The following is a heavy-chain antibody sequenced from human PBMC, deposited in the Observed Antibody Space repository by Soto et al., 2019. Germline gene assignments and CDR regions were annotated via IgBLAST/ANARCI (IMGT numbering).Heavy chain of an antibody. J-gene: IGHJ5*02. CDR3: ASPKIAFYNWFDP. D-gene: IGHD3-3*02. CDR1: GGSISSSSYY. Sequence: SETLSLTCTVSGGSISSSSYYWGWIRQPPGKGLEWIGSIYYSGSTYYNPSLKSRVTISVDTSTNQFSLKLSSVTAADTAVYYCASPKIAFYNWFDPWGKGTPVTVSS. CDR2: IYYSGST. V-gene: IGHV4-39*01.